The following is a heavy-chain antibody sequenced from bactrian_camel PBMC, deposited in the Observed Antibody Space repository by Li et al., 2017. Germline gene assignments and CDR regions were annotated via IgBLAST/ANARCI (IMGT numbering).Heavy chain of an antibody. CDR1: EFSGSENC. CDR3: AVSGRWCSQPMKVDY. CDR2: DCTGAAST. J-gene: IGHJ4*01. V-gene: IGHV3S53*01. D-gene: IGHD2*01. Sequence: HVQLVESGGGSVQAGGSMRLSCAASEFSGSENCMAWFRLPPGKKREGVAADCTGAASTIYADSVKGRFTISRDNAKNTVYLQMNSLQPDDTGTYSCAVSGRWCSQPMKVDYWGQGTQVTVS.